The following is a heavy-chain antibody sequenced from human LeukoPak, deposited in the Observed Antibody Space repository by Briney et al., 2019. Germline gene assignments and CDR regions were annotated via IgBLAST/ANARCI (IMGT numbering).Heavy chain of an antibody. CDR1: GYTFTSYY. CDR2: INPSGGST. J-gene: IGHJ4*02. Sequence: ASVKVSRKASGYTFTSYYLYWVRQTPGQGLERMGVINPSGGSTTSAQKFQGRVTMTRDTSTSTVYMELRSLRSEDTAVYYCARGPGPADDGGGYCFDYWGEGTLVTVSS. CDR3: ARGPGPADDGGGYCFDY. V-gene: IGHV1-46*01. D-gene: IGHD3-22*01.